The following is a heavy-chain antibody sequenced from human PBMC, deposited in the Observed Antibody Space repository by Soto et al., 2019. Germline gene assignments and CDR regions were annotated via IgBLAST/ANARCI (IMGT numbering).Heavy chain of an antibody. Sequence: QVQLVQSGAEVKKPGASVKVCCKASGYTFTSYAMHWVCQAPGQRIEWTGWINAGNGNTKYSQKFQGRATITRDTSASTAYMELSSLRSEDTAVYYCARGPGGPDGPGDYWGQGTLVTVSS. J-gene: IGHJ4*02. CDR3: ARGPGGPDGPGDY. CDR2: INAGNGNT. CDR1: GYTFTSYA. D-gene: IGHD2-15*01. V-gene: IGHV1-3*01.